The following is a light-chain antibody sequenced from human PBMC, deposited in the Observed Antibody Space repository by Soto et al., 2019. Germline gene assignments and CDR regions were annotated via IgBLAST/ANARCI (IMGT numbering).Light chain of an antibody. V-gene: IGKV1-9*01. CDR3: QQSYSTHPT. CDR2: AES. J-gene: IGKJ5*01. CDR1: QGIAGS. Sequence: DIQLTQSPSFLSASVGDRVTITCRASQGIAGSLAWYQQKPGKPPKLLIYAESTLQSGVPSRFSGSGSGTRGTLTISSLQPEDFATYYCQQSYSTHPTFGQGTRLEI.